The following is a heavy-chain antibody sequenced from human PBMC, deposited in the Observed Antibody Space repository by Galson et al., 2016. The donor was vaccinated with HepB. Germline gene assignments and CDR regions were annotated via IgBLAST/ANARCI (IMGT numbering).Heavy chain of an antibody. CDR3: ARVVYYYYGMDV. J-gene: IGHJ6*02. CDR1: GFTVSNNY. CDR2: IYSGGST. Sequence: SLRLSCAASGFTVSNNYMSWVRQAPGKGLEWVSLIYSGGSTYYADSVKGRFTISRDSSKNTLYLQMNSLRAEDTAVYYCARVVYYYYGMDVWGQGTTVTVSS. V-gene: IGHV3-53*01.